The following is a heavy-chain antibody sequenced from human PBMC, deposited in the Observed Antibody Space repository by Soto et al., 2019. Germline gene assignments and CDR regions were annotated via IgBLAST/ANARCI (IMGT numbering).Heavy chain of an antibody. J-gene: IGHJ5*02. CDR3: ARERTGPTSNWFDP. V-gene: IGHV1-8*01. D-gene: IGHD1-7*01. CDR1: GYTFTSYD. Sequence: QVQLVQSGAEVKKPGASVKVSCKASGYTFTSYDINWVRQATGHGLEWMGWMNPNSGNTVYAQKFQGRVTMTRDTSISTAYMELSSLRSEDTAVYYCARERTGPTSNWFDPWGQGTLVTVSS. CDR2: MNPNSGNT.